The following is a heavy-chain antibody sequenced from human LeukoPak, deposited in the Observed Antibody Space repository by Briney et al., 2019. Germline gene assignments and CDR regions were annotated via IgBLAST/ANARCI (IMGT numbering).Heavy chain of an antibody. V-gene: IGHV3-11*01. CDR2: ISSSGSTI. CDR1: GFTFSDYY. J-gene: IGHJ4*02. CDR3: ARTPAYCGGDCYPR. D-gene: IGHD2-21*02. Sequence: GGSLRLSCAASGFTFSDYYMSWIRQAPGEGLEWVSYISSSGSTIYYADSVKGRFTISRDNAKNSLYLQMNSLRAEDTAVYYCARTPAYCGGDCYPRRGQGTLVTVSS.